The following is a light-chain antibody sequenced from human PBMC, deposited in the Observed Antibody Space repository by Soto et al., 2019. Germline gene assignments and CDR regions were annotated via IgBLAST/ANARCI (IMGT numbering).Light chain of an antibody. CDR2: GNS. CDR3: QSYDSSLSAHNYV. Sequence: QSVLTQPPSVSGAPGQRVTISCTGSSSNIGAGYDVHWYQQLPGTAPKLLIYGNSNRPSGVPDRFSDSKSGTSASLAVTGLQAEDEADYYCQSYDSSLSAHNYVFGTGTKVTVL. J-gene: IGLJ1*01. V-gene: IGLV1-40*01. CDR1: SSNIGAGYD.